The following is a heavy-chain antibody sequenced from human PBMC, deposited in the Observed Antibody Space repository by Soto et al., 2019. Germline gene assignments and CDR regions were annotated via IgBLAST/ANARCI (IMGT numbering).Heavy chain of an antibody. CDR1: GFTVSSNY. D-gene: IGHD5-18*01. V-gene: IGHV3-53*01. J-gene: IGHJ6*02. CDR3: ASPRIQLWLPQGYYGMDV. CDR2: IYSGGST. Sequence: GGSLRLSCAASGFTVSSNYMSWVRQAPGKGLEWVSVIYSGGSTYYADSVKGRFTISRDNSKNTLYLQMNSLRAEDTAVYYCASPRIQLWLPQGYYGMDVWGQGTTVTVSS.